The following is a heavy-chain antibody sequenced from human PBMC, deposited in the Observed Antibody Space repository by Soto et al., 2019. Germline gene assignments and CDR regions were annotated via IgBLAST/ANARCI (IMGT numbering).Heavy chain of an antibody. J-gene: IGHJ5*02. CDR2: INAGNGNT. Sequence: ASVKVSCKASGYTFTSYAMHWVRQAPGQRLEWMGWINAGNGNTKYSQKFQGRVTITRDTSASTAYMELSSLRSEDTAVYYCARGDVDTAMVHNSDWFDPWGQGTLVTVSS. CDR1: GYTFTSYA. V-gene: IGHV1-3*01. D-gene: IGHD5-18*01. CDR3: ARGDVDTAMVHNSDWFDP.